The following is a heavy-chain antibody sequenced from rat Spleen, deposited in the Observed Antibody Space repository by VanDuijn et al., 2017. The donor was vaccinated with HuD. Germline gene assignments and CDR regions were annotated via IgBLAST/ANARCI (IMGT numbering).Heavy chain of an antibody. CDR3: VRSGTGWELRYFDY. D-gene: IGHD5-1*01. Sequence: EVQLQESGPGLVKPSQSLSLTCSVTGYSITSSYRWNWIRKFPGNKLEWMGYINSAGSTNYNPSLKSRISITRDTSKNQFFLQLNSVTTEDTGTYYCVRSGTGWELRYFDYWGQGVMVTVSS. CDR2: INSAGST. J-gene: IGHJ2*01. V-gene: IGHV3-3*01. CDR1: GYSITSSYR.